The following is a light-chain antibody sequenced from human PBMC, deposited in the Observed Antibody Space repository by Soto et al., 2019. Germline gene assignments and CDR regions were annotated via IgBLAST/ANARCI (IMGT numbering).Light chain of an antibody. CDR2: GAS. CDR1: QSVGIY. Sequence: EVVLTQSPATLSLSPGERATLSCRASQSVGIYLAWYQQKPGQAPRLLIYGASSRATGIPDRFSGSGSGTDFTLTISRLEPEDFAVYYCQQYGSSPPTFGQGTKVDIK. V-gene: IGKV3-20*01. J-gene: IGKJ1*01. CDR3: QQYGSSPPT.